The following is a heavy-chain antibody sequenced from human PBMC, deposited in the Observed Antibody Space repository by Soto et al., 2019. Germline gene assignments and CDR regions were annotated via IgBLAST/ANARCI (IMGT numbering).Heavy chain of an antibody. CDR3: ASRAQDYVDYGAFYI. D-gene: IGHD4-17*01. CDR2: IIPIFGTA. V-gene: IGHV1-69*12. CDR1: GGTFSSYA. Sequence: QVQLVQSGAEVKKPGSSVKVSCKASGGTFSSYAISWVRQAPGQGVEWRGGIIPIFGTANYAQKFHGRVTITADDSTSTAYMELSSLSSEDTAVYYCASRAQDYVDYGAFYIWGQGTIVTVSS. J-gene: IGHJ3*02.